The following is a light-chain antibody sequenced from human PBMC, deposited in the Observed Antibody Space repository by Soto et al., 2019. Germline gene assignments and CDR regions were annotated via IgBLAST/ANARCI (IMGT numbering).Light chain of an antibody. CDR3: QQYNSYSRT. Sequence: IQMTQSPSILSASVGDRVTITCRASQSISTWLAWYQQKPEKAPKLLIHDASTLESGVPSRFSGSGSGTEFTLTISSLQPDNFATYYCQQYNSYSRTFGQGTRVEV. J-gene: IGKJ1*01. V-gene: IGKV1-5*01. CDR1: QSISTW. CDR2: DAS.